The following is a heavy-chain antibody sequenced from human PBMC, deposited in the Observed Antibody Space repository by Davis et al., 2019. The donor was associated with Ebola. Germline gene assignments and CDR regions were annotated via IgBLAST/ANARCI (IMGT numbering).Heavy chain of an antibody. CDR3: AKDPVITGGNWFDP. V-gene: IGHV3-23*01. CDR2: ISGSGDST. J-gene: IGHJ5*02. D-gene: IGHD3-16*01. Sequence: GESLKISCAASGFTFSSYAMTWVRQAPGKGLEWVSCISGSGDSTYYADSVKGRFTISRDNRKNTLFLQMNSLRVEDTAIYYCAKDPVITGGNWFDPWGQGTLVSVSS. CDR1: GFTFSSYA.